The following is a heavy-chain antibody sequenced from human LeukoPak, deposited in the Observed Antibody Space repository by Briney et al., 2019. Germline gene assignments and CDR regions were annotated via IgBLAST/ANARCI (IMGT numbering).Heavy chain of an antibody. D-gene: IGHD6-19*01. CDR2: INAGNGNT. J-gene: IGHJ4*02. CDR1: GYTFTSYA. Sequence: ASVKVSCKASGYTFTSYAMHWVRQASGQRLEWMGWINAGNGNTKYSQKFQGRVTITRDTSASTAYMELSSLRSEDTAVYYCARVWAVAGTSDYWGQGTLVTVSS. V-gene: IGHV1-3*01. CDR3: ARVWAVAGTSDY.